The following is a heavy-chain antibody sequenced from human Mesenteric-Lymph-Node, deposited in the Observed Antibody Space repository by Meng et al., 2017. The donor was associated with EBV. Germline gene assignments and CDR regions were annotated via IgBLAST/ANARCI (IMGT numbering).Heavy chain of an antibody. Sequence: QVQQWCSGMLQPSETLAPTCAVYGESFSGYYCSWIRQPPGKGLEWIGEINHSGTTNYNPSLESRVTISVDTSKNQLSLKLTSLTAADTAVYYCARLGNGHWGQGTLVTVSS. J-gene: IGHJ4*02. CDR2: INHSGTT. CDR1: GESFSGYY. CDR3: ARLGNGH. V-gene: IGHV4-34*01.